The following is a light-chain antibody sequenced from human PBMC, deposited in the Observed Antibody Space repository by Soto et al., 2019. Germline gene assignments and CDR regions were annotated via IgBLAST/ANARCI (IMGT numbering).Light chain of an antibody. V-gene: IGKV1-39*01. CDR2: AAS. CDR1: QSIRRS. Sequence: DIQMTQSPSSLSASVADRVTITCRASQSIRRSLNWYQQKPGKAPKLLIYAASSLQSGVPSRFSGSGYGTDFTLTITSLQSEDFAIYYCQQSYSSPRTFRQGTKVEIK. J-gene: IGKJ1*01. CDR3: QQSYSSPRT.